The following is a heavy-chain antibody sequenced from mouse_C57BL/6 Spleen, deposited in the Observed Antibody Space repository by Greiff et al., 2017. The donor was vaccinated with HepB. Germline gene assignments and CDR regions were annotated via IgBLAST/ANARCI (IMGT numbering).Heavy chain of an antibody. D-gene: IGHD2-2*01. V-gene: IGHV1-64*01. CDR3: AREGMVTTNAY. CDR1: GYTFTSYW. Sequence: QVQLQQPGAELVKPGASVKLSCKASGYTFTSYWMHWVKQRPGQGLEWIGMIHPTSGSTNYNEKFKSKATLAVEKSSSTAYMQLSSLTSEDAAVYYCAREGMVTTNAYWGQGTLVTVSA. CDR2: IHPTSGST. J-gene: IGHJ3*01.